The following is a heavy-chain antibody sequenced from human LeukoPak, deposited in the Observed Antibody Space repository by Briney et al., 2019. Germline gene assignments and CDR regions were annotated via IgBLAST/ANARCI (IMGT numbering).Heavy chain of an antibody. CDR3: ARVYYSRSYDYWYFDL. CDR2: IYYSGST. CDR1: GGSISSSSYY. V-gene: IGHV4-39*07. J-gene: IGHJ2*01. D-gene: IGHD6-13*01. Sequence: SETLSLTCTASGGSISSSSYYWGWIRQPPGKGLEWIGSIYYSGSTYYNPSLKSRVTISVDTSKNQFSLKLSPVTAADTAVYYCARVYYSRSYDYWYFDLWGRGTLVTVSS.